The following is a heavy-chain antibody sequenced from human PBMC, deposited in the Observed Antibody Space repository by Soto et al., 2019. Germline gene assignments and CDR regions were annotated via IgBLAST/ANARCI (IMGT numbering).Heavy chain of an antibody. CDR3: AREDDGGDRDYYGLDV. V-gene: IGHV4-30-4*08. CDR1: GGSISYEYYH. J-gene: IGHJ6*02. Sequence: TLSLTCTVSGGSISYEYYHWTWIRQSPGKGLEWIGYIHYSGSIIYNPSLKSRVTISVDTSRNQFSLQLSSVTAADTAVYFCAREDDGGDRDYYGLDVWGQGTTVTVSS. D-gene: IGHD2-21*02. CDR2: IHYSGSI.